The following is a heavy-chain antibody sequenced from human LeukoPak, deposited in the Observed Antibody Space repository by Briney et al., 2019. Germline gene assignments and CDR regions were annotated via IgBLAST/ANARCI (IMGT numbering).Heavy chain of an antibody. CDR1: GGSFSGYY. V-gene: IGHV4-34*01. Sequence: SETLSLTCAVYGGSFSGYYWSWIRQPPGKGLEWIGEINHSGSTNYNPSLKSRVTISVDTSKNQFSLKLSSVTAADTAVYYCARLIAEVGGGTNYFDTWGQGTLVTVSS. J-gene: IGHJ4*02. CDR3: ARLIAEVGGGTNYFDT. D-gene: IGHD2-21*01. CDR2: INHSGST.